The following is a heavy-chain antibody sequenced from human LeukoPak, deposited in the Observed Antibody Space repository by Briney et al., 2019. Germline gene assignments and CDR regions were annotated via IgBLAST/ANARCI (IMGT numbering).Heavy chain of an antibody. CDR3: ARDPGRYSGSPFDP. Sequence: SETLSLTCAVYGGSFSGYYWSWIRQPPGKGLEWIGYIYYSGSTNYNPSLKSRVTISVDTSKNQFSLKLSSVTAEDTAVYYCARDPGRYSGSPFDPWGQGTLVTVSS. D-gene: IGHD1-26*01. CDR2: IYYSGST. V-gene: IGHV4-59*01. J-gene: IGHJ5*02. CDR1: GGSFSGYY.